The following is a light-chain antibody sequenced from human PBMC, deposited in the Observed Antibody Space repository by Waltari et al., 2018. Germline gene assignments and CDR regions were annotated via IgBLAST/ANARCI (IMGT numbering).Light chain of an antibody. Sequence: DIVMTQSPDSLAVCMGEGATINCKSSQRVLYSPQNKNYLAWYQQKPGQPPKLLIYCAFTRESGVPDRFIGSGSGTDFPLTIDSLQAEDLAVYYCQQYYTSPYTFGQGTKLEIK. J-gene: IGKJ2*01. CDR3: QQYYTSPYT. V-gene: IGKV4-1*01. CDR2: CAF. CDR1: QRVLYSPQNKNY.